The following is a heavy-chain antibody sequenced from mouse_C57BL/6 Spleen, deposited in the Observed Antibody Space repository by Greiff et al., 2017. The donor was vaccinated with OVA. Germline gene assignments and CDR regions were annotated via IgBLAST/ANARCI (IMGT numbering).Heavy chain of an antibody. Sequence: EVHLVESGPGLVKPSQSLSLTCSVTGYSITSGYYWNWIRQFPGNKLEWMGYISYDGSNNYNPSLKNRISITRDTSKNQFFLKLNSVTTEDTATYYCAREAYYSNYFDYWGQGTTLTVSS. CDR2: ISYDGSN. J-gene: IGHJ2*01. CDR1: GYSITSGYY. CDR3: AREAYYSNYFDY. V-gene: IGHV3-6*01. D-gene: IGHD2-5*01.